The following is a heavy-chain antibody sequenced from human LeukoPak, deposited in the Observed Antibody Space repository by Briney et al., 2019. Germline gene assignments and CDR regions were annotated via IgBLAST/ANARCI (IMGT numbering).Heavy chain of an antibody. J-gene: IGHJ6*02. CDR2: IWYDGSNK. V-gene: IGHV3-33*01. CDR1: GFTFSSYG. Sequence: GRSLRLSCAASGFTFSSYGMHWVRQAPGKGLEWVAVIWYDGSNKYYADSVKGRFTISRDNSKNTLSLQMNSLRAEDTAVYYCARSLGYCSSTSCYNYYYGMDVWGQGTTVTVSS. D-gene: IGHD2-2*01. CDR3: ARSLGYCSSTSCYNYYYGMDV.